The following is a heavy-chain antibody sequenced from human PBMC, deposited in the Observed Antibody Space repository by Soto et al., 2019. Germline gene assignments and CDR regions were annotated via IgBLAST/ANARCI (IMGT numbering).Heavy chain of an antibody. CDR2: IKSKTNGGTT. J-gene: IGHJ6*02. Sequence: GGSLRLSCAASGFTLSNAWMSWVRQAPGKGLEWVGRIKSKTNGGTTDYAAPVKGRFTISRDDSKNTLYLQMNSLKTEDTAVYYCTTAKEAMVGYYYYGMDVWGQGTTVTVSS. V-gene: IGHV3-15*01. CDR1: GFTLSNAW. D-gene: IGHD3-10*02. CDR3: TTAKEAMVGYYYYGMDV.